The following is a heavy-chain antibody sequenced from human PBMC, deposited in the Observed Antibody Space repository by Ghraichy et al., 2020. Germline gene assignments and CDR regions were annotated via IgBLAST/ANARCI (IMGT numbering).Heavy chain of an antibody. Sequence: LVKVSCKASGGSFYSYAFSWVRQAPGQGLEWMGGIIPVFATANYAQRFQDRVIITADESTSTAYMELSSLRSEDTAIYYCAGGEGSSSRNFYYDMDVWGQGTTVIVSS. CDR1: GGSFYSYA. V-gene: IGHV1-69*13. CDR3: AGGEGSSSRNFYYDMDV. CDR2: IIPVFATA. D-gene: IGHD6-6*01. J-gene: IGHJ6*02.